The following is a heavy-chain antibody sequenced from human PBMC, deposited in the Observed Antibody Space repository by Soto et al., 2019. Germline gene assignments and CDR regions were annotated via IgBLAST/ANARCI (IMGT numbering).Heavy chain of an antibody. CDR2: IYYSGNT. J-gene: IGHJ4*02. V-gene: IGHV4-39*02. CDR1: GGSITSPSYY. CDR3: ARMELGRMGDIDY. Sequence: QLQLQESGPGLVKPSETLSLTCAVSGGSITSPSYYWGWIRQPPGKGLEWIGNIYYSGNTYYNPSLNGRVTISVDTSKNDFSLKLNSVTAADKAVYYCARMELGRMGDIDYWGQGTLVTDSS. D-gene: IGHD3-16*01.